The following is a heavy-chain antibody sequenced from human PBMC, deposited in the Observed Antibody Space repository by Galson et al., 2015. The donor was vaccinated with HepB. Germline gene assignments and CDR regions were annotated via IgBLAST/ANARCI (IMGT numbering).Heavy chain of an antibody. D-gene: IGHD2-8*02. CDR2: ISYDGSNK. Sequence: SLRLSCAASGFTFSSYGMHWVRQAPGKGLEWVAVISYDGSNKYYADSVKGRFTISRDNSKNTLYLQMNSLRAEDTAVYYCAKDAGGGVGYYYYGMDVWGQGTTVTVSS. CDR3: AKDAGGGVGYYYYGMDV. J-gene: IGHJ6*02. CDR1: GFTFSSYG. V-gene: IGHV3-30*18.